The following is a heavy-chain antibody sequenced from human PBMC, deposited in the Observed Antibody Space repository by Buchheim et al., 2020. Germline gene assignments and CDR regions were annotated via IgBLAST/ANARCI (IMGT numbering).Heavy chain of an antibody. CDR2: ISYDGSNK. J-gene: IGHJ6*02. Sequence: QVQLVESGGGVVQPGRSLRLSCAASGFTFCSYGMHWVRQAPGKGLEWVAVISYDGSNKYYADSVKGRFTISRDNSKNTLYLQMNSLRAEDTAVYYCAKDTMYSSYYGMDVWGQGTT. V-gene: IGHV3-30*18. CDR3: AKDTMYSSYYGMDV. CDR1: GFTFCSYG. D-gene: IGHD6-13*01.